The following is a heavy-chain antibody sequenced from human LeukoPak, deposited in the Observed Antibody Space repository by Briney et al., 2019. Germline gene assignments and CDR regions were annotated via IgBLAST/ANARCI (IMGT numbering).Heavy chain of an antibody. CDR1: GGSISSGGYY. D-gene: IGHD3-3*01. V-gene: IGHV4-31*03. Sequence: SETLSLTCTVSGGSISSGGYYWSWIRQHPGKGLEWIGYIYYSGSTYYNPSLKSRVTISVDTSKNQFSLKLSSVTAADTAVYYCARAIAPSRWSGNWFDPWGQGTLVTVSS. CDR3: ARAIAPSRWSGNWFDP. J-gene: IGHJ5*02. CDR2: IYYSGST.